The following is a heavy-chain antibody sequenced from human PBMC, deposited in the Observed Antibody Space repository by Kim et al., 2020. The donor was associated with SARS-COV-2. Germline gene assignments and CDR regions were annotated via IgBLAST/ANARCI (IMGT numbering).Heavy chain of an antibody. J-gene: IGHJ4*02. CDR3: ARDWGPLLDYVWGGPV. Sequence: SETLSLTCTVSGGSVSSGSYYWSWIRQPPGKGLEWIGYIYYSGSTNYNPSLKSRVTISVDTSKNQFSLKLSSVTAADTAVYYCARDWGPLLDYVWGGPVWGQGTLVTVSS. D-gene: IGHD3-16*01. CDR2: IYYSGST. V-gene: IGHV4-61*01. CDR1: GGSVSSGSYY.